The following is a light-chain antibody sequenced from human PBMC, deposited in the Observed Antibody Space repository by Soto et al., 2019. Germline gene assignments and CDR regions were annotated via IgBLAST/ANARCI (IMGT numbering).Light chain of an antibody. J-gene: IGKJ5*01. CDR2: HTS. CDR3: QQYHKWPIT. V-gene: IGKV3-11*01. CDR1: QSIGGS. Sequence: EVVLTQSPGTLSLPPGERATLSCRASQSIGGSLAWYQQRPGQAPRLLVYHTSNRATGIPDRFSASGSGTDFTLTISSLQSEDFAVYYCQQYHKWPITFGQGTRLEIK.